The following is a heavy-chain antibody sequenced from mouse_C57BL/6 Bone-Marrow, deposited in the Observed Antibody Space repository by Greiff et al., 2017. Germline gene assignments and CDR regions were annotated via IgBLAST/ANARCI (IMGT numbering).Heavy chain of an antibody. V-gene: IGHV5-16*01. CDR3: ARLPYDFDY. CDR1: GFTFSDYY. CDR2: INYDGSST. D-gene: IGHD2-14*01. J-gene: IGHJ2*01. Sequence: EVKLVESEGGLVQPGSSMKLSCTASGFTFSDYYMAWVRQVPEKGLEWVANINYDGSSTYYLDSLKSRFIISRDNAKNILYLQMSSLKSEDTATYYCARLPYDFDYWGQGTTLTVSS.